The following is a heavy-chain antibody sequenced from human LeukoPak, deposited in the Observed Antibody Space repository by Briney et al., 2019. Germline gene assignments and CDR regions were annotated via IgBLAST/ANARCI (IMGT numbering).Heavy chain of an antibody. CDR1: GGTISSGGYY. J-gene: IGHJ4*02. V-gene: IGHV4-31*03. CDR2: IYYSGST. Sequence: SQTLSLTCTVSGGTISSGGYYWSWIRQHPGKGLEWIGYIYYSGSTYYNPSLKSRVTISVDTSKNQFSLKLSSVTAADTAVYYCARVQPVQVYFDYWGQGTLVTVSS. D-gene: IGHD1-1*01. CDR3: ARVQPVQVYFDY.